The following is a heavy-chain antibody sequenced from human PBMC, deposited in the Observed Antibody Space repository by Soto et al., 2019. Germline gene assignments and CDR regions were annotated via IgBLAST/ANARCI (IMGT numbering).Heavy chain of an antibody. CDR3: ARDYKRENCGSVRCNSLDV. CDR2: INPSGGST. J-gene: IGHJ6*02. D-gene: IGHD2-21*01. V-gene: IGHV1-46*01. CDR1: GYTFTSYY. Sequence: ASVKVSCKASGYTFTSYYMHWVRQAPGQGLEWMGIINPSGGSTSYAQKFQGRVTVSVDTSKNQFSLKLRSVTTADTAVYYCARDYKRENCGSVRCNSLDVWGQGTTVTVSS.